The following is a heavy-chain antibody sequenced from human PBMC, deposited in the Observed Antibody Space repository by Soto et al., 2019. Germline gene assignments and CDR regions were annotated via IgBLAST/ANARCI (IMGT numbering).Heavy chain of an antibody. Sequence: QVQLQESGPGLVKPSQTLSLTCTVSGGSISSGGYYWSWIRQHPGKGLEWIGYIYYSGSTYYNPSLKGRVTNAVDTSKNQFSLKLSSVTAADTAVYYFASGGLPLWDGAFDIWGQGTMVTVSS. V-gene: IGHV4-31*03. CDR2: IYYSGST. J-gene: IGHJ3*02. D-gene: IGHD5-18*01. CDR3: ASGGLPLWDGAFDI. CDR1: GGSISSGGYY.